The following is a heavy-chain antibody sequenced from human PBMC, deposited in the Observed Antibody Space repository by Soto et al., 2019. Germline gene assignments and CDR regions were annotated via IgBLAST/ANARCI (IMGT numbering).Heavy chain of an antibody. CDR3: ARIIMFGGGGMIRAFDI. Sequence: QVQLVQSGAEVKKPGSSVKVSCKASGGTFSSYAISWVRQAPGQGLEWMGGIIPIFGTANYAQKFQGRVTITADKSTSTAYMVLSSLRSEDTAVYYCARIIMFGGGGMIRAFDIWGQGTMVTVSS. CDR1: GGTFSSYA. D-gene: IGHD3-16*01. V-gene: IGHV1-69*06. CDR2: IIPIFGTA. J-gene: IGHJ3*02.